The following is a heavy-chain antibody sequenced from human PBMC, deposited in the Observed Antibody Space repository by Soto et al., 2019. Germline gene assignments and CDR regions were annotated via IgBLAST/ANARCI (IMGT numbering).Heavy chain of an antibody. D-gene: IGHD2-15*01. J-gene: IGHJ4*02. Sequence: SLRLSSASSGFTFSSYAMNWVRQAPGKWLEWVSVINDSAATTHFGDSVKGRFTISRDKSKNTVYLQMNSLRVEDTAIYYCANDRVADGIYSFYYWGQGVLVTVSS. CDR1: GFTFSSYA. CDR3: ANDRVADGIYSFYY. V-gene: IGHV3-23*01. CDR2: INDSAATT.